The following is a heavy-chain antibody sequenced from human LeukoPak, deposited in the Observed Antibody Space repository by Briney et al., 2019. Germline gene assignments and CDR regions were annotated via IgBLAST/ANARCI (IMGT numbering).Heavy chain of an antibody. CDR3: ARDGPTFYDSSGYYYGY. V-gene: IGHV3-30-3*01. CDR1: GFTFSTYA. CDR2: ISYDGSNK. J-gene: IGHJ4*02. D-gene: IGHD3-22*01. Sequence: GGSLRLSCAASGFTFSTYAMHWVRQAPGKGLEWVAVISYDGSNKYYTDSVKGRFTISRDNAKNSLYLQMNSLRAEDTAVYYCARDGPTFYDSSGYYYGYWGQGTLVTVSS.